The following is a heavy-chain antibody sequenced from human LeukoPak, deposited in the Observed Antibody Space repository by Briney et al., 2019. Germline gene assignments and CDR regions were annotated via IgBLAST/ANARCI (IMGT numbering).Heavy chain of an antibody. Sequence: GGSLRLSCAASGFTFSSYAMSWVRQPPGKGLEWVSAISGSGDSTYYADSVKGRFTISRDNSKNTLYVQMNSLRAEDTAVYYCAKNPYGSAHGPADYWGQGTLVTVSS. V-gene: IGHV3-23*01. J-gene: IGHJ4*02. CDR1: GFTFSSYA. D-gene: IGHD1-26*01. CDR3: AKNPYGSAHGPADY. CDR2: ISGSGDST.